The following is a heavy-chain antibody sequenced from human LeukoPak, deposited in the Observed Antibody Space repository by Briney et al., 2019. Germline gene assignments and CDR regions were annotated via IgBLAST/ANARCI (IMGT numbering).Heavy chain of an antibody. CDR3: AKDSRQGYHYYFDY. CDR2: ISGSGGST. J-gene: IGHJ4*02. V-gene: IGHV3-23*01. D-gene: IGHD5-12*01. Sequence: PGGSLRLSCAASGFTFSSYAMSWVRQAPGKGLEGVSAISGSGGSTYYADSVKGRFTISRDNSKNTLYLQMNSLRAEDTAVYYCAKDSRQGYHYYFDYWGQGTLVTVSS. CDR1: GFTFSSYA.